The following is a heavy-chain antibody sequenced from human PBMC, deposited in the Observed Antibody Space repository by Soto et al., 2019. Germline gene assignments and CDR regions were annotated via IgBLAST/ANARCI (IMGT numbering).Heavy chain of an antibody. CDR3: ASVKEWFGEFPNYYYYMDV. CDR1: GFTFSSYS. CDR2: ISSSSSYI. D-gene: IGHD3-10*01. J-gene: IGHJ6*03. V-gene: IGHV3-21*01. Sequence: GGSLRLSCAASGFTFSSYSMNWVRQAPGKGLEWVSSISSSSSYIYYADSVKGRFTISRDNAKNSLYLQMNSLRAEDTAVYYCASVKEWFGEFPNYYYYMDVWGKGTTVTVSS.